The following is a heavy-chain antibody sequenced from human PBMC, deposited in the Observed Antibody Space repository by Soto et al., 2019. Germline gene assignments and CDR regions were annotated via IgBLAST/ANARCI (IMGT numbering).Heavy chain of an antibody. J-gene: IGHJ5*01. D-gene: IGHD5-12*01. CDR3: AKERSFFSGYDS. CDR2: ISPDGTTT. Sequence: QVQVVESGGGVVQPGTSLRLSCVASEFPFSTLGMHWVRQAPGKGLEWVAVISPDGTTTFYADSVKGRFTISRDNSKNTLYLQMDSLRADDTAVYYCAKERSFFSGYDSWGQGTLVTVSS. V-gene: IGHV3-30*18. CDR1: EFPFSTLG.